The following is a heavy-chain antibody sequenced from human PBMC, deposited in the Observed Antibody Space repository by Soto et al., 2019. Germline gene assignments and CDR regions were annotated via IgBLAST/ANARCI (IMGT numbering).Heavy chain of an antibody. CDR1: GYSFNSYA. J-gene: IGHJ4*02. V-gene: IGHV1-3*01. CDR3: ARNFVGTTDFDF. CDR2: IHAGNGNT. Sequence: QVQLVQSGAEVKKPGASVKVSCKASGYSFNSYALHWVRQAPGHRLEWMGWIHAGNGNTKYARKFQDRLTITRDTSASAAYMELSSLRSEDTAVYDCARNFVGTTDFDFWGQGTLVTVSS. D-gene: IGHD1-26*01.